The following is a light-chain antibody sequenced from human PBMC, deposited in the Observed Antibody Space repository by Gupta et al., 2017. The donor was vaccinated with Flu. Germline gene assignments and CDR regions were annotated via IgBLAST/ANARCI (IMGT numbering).Light chain of an antibody. CDR3: QQYNSFT. CDR2: RTS. V-gene: IGKV1-5*03. CDR1: QSITSW. J-gene: IGKJ3*01. Sequence: QSPYTLSASVGDRVTISCRASQSITSWVAWVQQTPGRAPKLLVYRTSTLQTGVPSRFSGTGSGTEFTLTSSGLQTDDFGTYYCQQYNSFTFGHGTKVDMK.